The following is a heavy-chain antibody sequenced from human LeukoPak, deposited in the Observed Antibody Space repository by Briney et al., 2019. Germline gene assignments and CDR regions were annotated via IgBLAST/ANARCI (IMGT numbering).Heavy chain of an antibody. J-gene: IGHJ6*04. CDR2: ISGGGGGT. CDR1: GFTFSSCA. CDR3: AKDRWEQWLGVSYYDYGMDV. D-gene: IGHD6-19*01. V-gene: IGHV3-23*01. Sequence: GGSLRLSCAASGFTFSSCAVSWVRQAPGKGLEWVSGISGGGGGTNYADSVKGRLTISRDNPKNTLYLEMNHLRVEDTAVYYCAKDRWEQWLGVSYYDYGMDVWGKGTTVTVSS.